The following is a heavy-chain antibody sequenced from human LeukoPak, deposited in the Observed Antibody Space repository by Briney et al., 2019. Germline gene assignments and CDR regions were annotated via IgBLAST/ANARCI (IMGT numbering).Heavy chain of an antibody. CDR2: IYYSGST. CDR3: ARHVDHYDSSGRRIFDI. Sequence: SETLSLTCAVYGGSFSGYYWSWIRQPPGKGLEWIGSIYYSGSTYYNPSLKSRVTISVDTSKNQFSLNLSSVTAADTAVYYCARHVDHYDSSGRRIFDIWGQGTMVTVAS. J-gene: IGHJ3*02. CDR1: GGSFSGYY. V-gene: IGHV4-34*01. D-gene: IGHD3-22*01.